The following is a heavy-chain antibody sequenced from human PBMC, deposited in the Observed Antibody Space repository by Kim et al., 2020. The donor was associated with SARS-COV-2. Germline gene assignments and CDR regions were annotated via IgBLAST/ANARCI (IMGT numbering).Heavy chain of an antibody. D-gene: IGHD1-26*01. J-gene: IGHJ5*02. Sequence: YAQGFTGRFGFSLDTSVRTAYLQISSLKAEDTAVYYCARAVGAGGDWFDPWGQGTLVTVSS. CDR3: ARAVGAGGDWFDP. V-gene: IGHV7-4-1*02.